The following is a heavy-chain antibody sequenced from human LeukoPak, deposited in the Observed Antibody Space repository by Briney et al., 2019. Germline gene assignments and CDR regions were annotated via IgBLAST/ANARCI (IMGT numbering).Heavy chain of an antibody. J-gene: IGHJ5*02. CDR3: ARDRVDRFGPRFDP. CDR1: GGSIRSDY. Sequence: PSETLSLTCSVSGGSIRSDYWSWIRKPPGKGLEWIGYISYNGITNYNPPLKSRLTMSVDTSKSQFSLKLSSLTAADTAVYYCARDRVDRFGPRFDPWGPGTLVTVSS. V-gene: IGHV4-59*01. CDR2: ISYNGIT. D-gene: IGHD5-12*01.